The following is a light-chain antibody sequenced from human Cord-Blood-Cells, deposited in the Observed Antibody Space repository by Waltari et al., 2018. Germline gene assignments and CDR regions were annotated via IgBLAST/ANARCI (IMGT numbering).Light chain of an antibody. CDR3: QVWDSSSDHPV. J-gene: IGLJ3*02. CDR2: YDS. Sequence: SYVLTQPPSVSVAPGTTATITCRGNHLGSKSVHWYQQKPGQAPVLVIYYDSDRPSGIPERFSGSNSGNTATLTISRVEAGDEADYYCQVWDSSSDHPVFGGGTKLTVL. V-gene: IGLV3-21*04. CDR1: HLGSKS.